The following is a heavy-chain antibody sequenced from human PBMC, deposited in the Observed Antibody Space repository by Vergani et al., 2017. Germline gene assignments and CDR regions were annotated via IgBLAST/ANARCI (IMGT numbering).Heavy chain of an antibody. Sequence: QVQLVQSGAEVKKPGASMKVSCKASGYSFGDYYMHWVRQAPGQGLEWMGRIIPVLGKTKYAQDFQGRLTITADTSTSTAYMELTSLRSQDTAVYYCARDPRGYGGDPEDYYYGMDVWGQGTTVTVSS. CDR1: GYSFGDYY. V-gene: IGHV1-69*09. CDR2: IIPVLGKT. D-gene: IGHD2-21*02. J-gene: IGHJ6*02. CDR3: ARDPRGYGGDPEDYYYGMDV.